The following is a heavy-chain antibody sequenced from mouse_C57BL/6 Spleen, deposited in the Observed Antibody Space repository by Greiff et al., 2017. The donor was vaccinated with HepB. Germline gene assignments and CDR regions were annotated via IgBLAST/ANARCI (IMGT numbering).Heavy chain of an antibody. V-gene: IGHV1-55*01. Sequence: QVQLKQSGAELVKPGASVKMSCKASGYTFTSYWITWVKQRPGQGLEWIGDIYPGSGSTNYNEKFKSKATLTVDTSSSTAYMQLSSLTSEDSAVYYCARWGYYGSSYYFDYWGQGTTLSVSS. CDR2: IYPGSGST. CDR3: ARWGYYGSSYYFDY. J-gene: IGHJ2*01. CDR1: GYTFTSYW. D-gene: IGHD1-1*01.